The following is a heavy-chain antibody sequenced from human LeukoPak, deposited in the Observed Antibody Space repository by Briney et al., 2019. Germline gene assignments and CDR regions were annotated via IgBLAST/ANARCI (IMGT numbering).Heavy chain of an antibody. Sequence: GGTLRLSCAASGFTFSSYGMSWVRQAPGKGLEWVSAISGSGGSTYYADSVKGRFTISRENSKNTLYLQMNSLRAEDTAVYYCAREGYCSGGSCYIDYWGQGTLVTVSS. CDR2: ISGSGGST. V-gene: IGHV3-23*01. CDR1: GFTFSSYG. D-gene: IGHD2-15*01. CDR3: AREGYCSGGSCYIDY. J-gene: IGHJ4*02.